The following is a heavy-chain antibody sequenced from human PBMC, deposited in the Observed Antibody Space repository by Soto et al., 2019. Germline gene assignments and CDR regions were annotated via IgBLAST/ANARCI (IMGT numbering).Heavy chain of an antibody. CDR3: ARMKVDSYQFYYGMDV. CDR2: IFSDNER. Sequence: SGPTLVNPTETLTLTCTVSGFSLTTGKMGVSWIRQPPGKALEWLAHIFSDNERSYSTSLQGRLTISKDTSGSQVVLSMTNVDPVDTATYYCARMKVDSYQFYYGMDVWGQGTTVTVSS. J-gene: IGHJ6*02. CDR1: GFSLTTGKMG. D-gene: IGHD3-9*01. V-gene: IGHV2-26*01.